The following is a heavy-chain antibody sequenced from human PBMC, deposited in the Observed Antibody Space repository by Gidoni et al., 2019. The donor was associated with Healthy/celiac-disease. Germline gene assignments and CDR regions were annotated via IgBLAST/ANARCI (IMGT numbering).Heavy chain of an antibody. CDR3: ARERGGGSYSYYMDV. CDR2: LYYSGST. CDR1: GGSISSGGYY. J-gene: IGHJ6*03. D-gene: IGHD1-26*01. Sequence: QVQLQESGPGLVKPSQTLSLTCTVSGGSISSGGYYWSWIRQHPGKGLGGIGYLYYSGSTYYNPSLKSRVTISVDTSKNQFSLKLSSVTAADTAVYYCARERGGGSYSYYMDVWGKGTTVTVSS. V-gene: IGHV4-31*03.